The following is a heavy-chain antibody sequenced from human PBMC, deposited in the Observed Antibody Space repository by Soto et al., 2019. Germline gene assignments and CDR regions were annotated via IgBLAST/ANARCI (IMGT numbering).Heavy chain of an antibody. CDR1: DDSFRGAEYY. J-gene: IGHJ3*02. V-gene: IGHV4-61*08. Sequence: NPSETLSLTCTVSDDSFRGAEYYWSWIRQPLGKGPEWIGYTYYNGDTKYNPALRSRVTISVDTSKNQFSLKLSSVTAADTAVYYCARGGGYGRRDAFDIWGQGTMVTVSS. CDR3: ARGGGYGRRDAFDI. CDR2: TYYNGDT. D-gene: IGHD5-12*01.